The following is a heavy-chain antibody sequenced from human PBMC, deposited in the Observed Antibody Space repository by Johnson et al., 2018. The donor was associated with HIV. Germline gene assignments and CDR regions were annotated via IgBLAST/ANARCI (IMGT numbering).Heavy chain of an antibody. J-gene: IGHJ3*02. CDR3: ANERAMDSSGWYDGFDI. D-gene: IGHD6-19*01. CDR2: ISYDGSKR. CDR1: GFTFSRHG. Sequence: QVQLVESGGGVVQPGRSLRLSCAASGFTFSRHGMHWGRQAPGKGLEWVAVISYDGSKRNYADSVKGRFTISRDNSKNTLYLQMNSLRAEDTAVYYCANERAMDSSGWYDGFDIWGQGTMVTVSS. V-gene: IGHV3-30*18.